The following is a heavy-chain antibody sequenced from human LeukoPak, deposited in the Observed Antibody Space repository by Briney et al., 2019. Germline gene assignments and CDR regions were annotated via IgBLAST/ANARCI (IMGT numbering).Heavy chain of an antibody. CDR2: IYTSGST. Sequence: SETLSLTCTVSGGSFSSGSYYWSWIRTPAGKGLEWIGRIYTSGSTNYNPSLKSRVTITVDTSKNQFSLKLSSVTAAETALYYCARDSPIVVISFQVYWGQGTLVTVSS. CDR1: GGSFSSGSYY. D-gene: IGHD3-22*01. V-gene: IGHV4-61*02. CDR3: ARDSPIVVISFQVY. J-gene: IGHJ4*02.